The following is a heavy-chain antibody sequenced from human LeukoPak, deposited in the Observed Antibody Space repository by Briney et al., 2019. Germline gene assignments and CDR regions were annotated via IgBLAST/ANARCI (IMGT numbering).Heavy chain of an antibody. J-gene: IGHJ3*02. Sequence: GGSLRLSCAASGFTFDDNAMHWVRQAPGKGLEWVSGISWNSGSIGYADSVKGRFTISRDNAKNSLYLQMNSLRAEDTALYYCAKDISSRDFWSGDDAFDIWGQGTMVTVSS. D-gene: IGHD3-3*01. V-gene: IGHV3-9*01. CDR1: GFTFDDNA. CDR3: AKDISSRDFWSGDDAFDI. CDR2: ISWNSGSI.